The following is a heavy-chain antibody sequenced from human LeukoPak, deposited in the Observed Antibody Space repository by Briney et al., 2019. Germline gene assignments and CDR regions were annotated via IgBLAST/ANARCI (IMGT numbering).Heavy chain of an antibody. CDR1: GFTFSSYS. Sequence: GGSLRLSCAASGFTFSSYSMNWVRQAPGKGLEWVSSISSSSSYIYYADSAKGRFTISRDNAKNSLYLQMNSLRAEDTAVYYCARDTLPSYYYDSSGYYTAFDIWGQGTMVTVSS. J-gene: IGHJ3*02. CDR3: ARDTLPSYYYDSSGYYTAFDI. CDR2: ISSSSSYI. V-gene: IGHV3-21*01. D-gene: IGHD3-22*01.